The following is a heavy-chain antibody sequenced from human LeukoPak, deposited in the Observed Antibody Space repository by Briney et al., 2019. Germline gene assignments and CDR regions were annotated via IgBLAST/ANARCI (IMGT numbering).Heavy chain of an antibody. V-gene: IGHV3-21*01. J-gene: IGHJ6*03. CDR2: ISSSSSYI. Sequence: GGSLRLSCAASGFTFSSYSMNWVRQAPGKGLEWVSSISSSSSYIYYADSVKGRFTISRDNAKNSLYLQMNSLRAEDTAVYYCARDEPAFIRFLEWSHYYYYMDVWGKGTTVTVSS. CDR3: ARDEPAFIRFLEWSHYYYYMDV. CDR1: GFTFSSYS. D-gene: IGHD3-3*01.